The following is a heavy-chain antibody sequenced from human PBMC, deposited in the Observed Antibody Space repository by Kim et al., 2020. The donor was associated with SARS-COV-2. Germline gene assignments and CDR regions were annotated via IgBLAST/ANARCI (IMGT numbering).Heavy chain of an antibody. V-gene: IGHV3-43*01. Sequence: GGSLRLSCIASGFTFDDYTMHWVRQGPGKRLEWVSLVTWDGGIAYYADSVKGRFTVSRDNDKNTLYLQMHNLTTDDTALYLCARDFYDILTGPFAGSSGFFDNWGQGPLVTV. J-gene: IGHJ4*02. D-gene: IGHD3-9*01. CDR3: ARDFYDILTGPFAGSSGFFDN. CDR1: GFTFDDYT. CDR2: VTWDGGIA.